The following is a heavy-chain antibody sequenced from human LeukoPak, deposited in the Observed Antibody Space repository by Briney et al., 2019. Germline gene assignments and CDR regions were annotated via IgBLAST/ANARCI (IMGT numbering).Heavy chain of an antibody. D-gene: IGHD2-2*02. J-gene: IGHJ6*02. Sequence: GASVKVSCKASGYTFTSYGISWVRQAPGQGLEWMGWISTYNGNTNYAQKLQGRVTMTTDTSTSTAYMELRSLRSEDTAVYYCARGDIVVVPAAIPNYYYYGMDVWGQGTTVTVSS. CDR3: ARGDIVVVPAAIPNYYYYGMDV. CDR1: GYTFTSYG. V-gene: IGHV1-18*01. CDR2: ISTYNGNT.